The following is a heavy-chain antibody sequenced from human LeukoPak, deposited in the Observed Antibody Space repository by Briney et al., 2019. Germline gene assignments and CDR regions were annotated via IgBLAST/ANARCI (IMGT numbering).Heavy chain of an antibody. J-gene: IGHJ6*03. CDR2: IYHSGST. D-gene: IGHD4-11*01. CDR1: GGSISSNSYY. V-gene: IGHV4-39*07. CDR3: ARAGGERYSNYAYYYYYYMDV. Sequence: PSETLSLTCTVSGGSISSNSYYWGWIRQPPGKGLEWIGSIYHSGSTYYNPSLKSRVTISVDTSKNQFSLKLSSVTAADTAVYYCARAGGERYSNYAYYYYYYMDVWGKGTTVTVSS.